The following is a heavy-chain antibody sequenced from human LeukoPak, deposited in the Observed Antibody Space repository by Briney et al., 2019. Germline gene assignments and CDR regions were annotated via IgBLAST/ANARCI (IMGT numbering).Heavy chain of an antibody. CDR2: ISSSSSTI. V-gene: IGHV3-48*04. D-gene: IGHD6-6*01. CDR3: TKDAGSSSAGYYYFLDV. CDR1: GFTFSSYS. J-gene: IGHJ6*03. Sequence: PGGSLRLSCAASGFTFSSYSMNWVRQAPGKGLEWVSYISSSSSTIYYADSVKGRFTISRDNAKNSLYLQMNSLRAEDTALYYCTKDAGSSSAGYYYFLDVWGKGTTVTVSS.